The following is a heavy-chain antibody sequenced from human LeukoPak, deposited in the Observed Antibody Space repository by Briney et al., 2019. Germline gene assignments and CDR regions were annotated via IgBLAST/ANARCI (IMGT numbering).Heavy chain of an antibody. CDR3: ARLAAAGFYYYYYMDV. Sequence: SETLSLTCTVSGGSISNYYWNWIRQPPGKGLEWIGYIYYTGSTNYNPSLKSRVTMSVDTSKNQFSLNLRSVTAADTAVYYCARLAAAGFYYYYYMDVWGKGTTVTVSS. J-gene: IGHJ6*03. CDR1: GGSISNYY. D-gene: IGHD6-13*01. CDR2: IYYTGST. V-gene: IGHV4-59*01.